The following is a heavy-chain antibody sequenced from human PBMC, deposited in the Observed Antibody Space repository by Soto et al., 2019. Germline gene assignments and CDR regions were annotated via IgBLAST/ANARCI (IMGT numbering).Heavy chain of an antibody. CDR1: GYTFTSYD. CDR3: ARRAETNGWNGFGADKYYFDF. Sequence: ASVKVSCKASGYTFTSYDIYWVRQATGQGLEWMGWMNPNTGNSAYAQKFQGRVTVTSDTSINTVHMELNSLRSEDTAVYYCARRAETNGWNGFGADKYYFDFWGQGTLVTVSS. J-gene: IGHJ4*02. D-gene: IGHD1-1*01. V-gene: IGHV1-8*01. CDR2: MNPNTGNS.